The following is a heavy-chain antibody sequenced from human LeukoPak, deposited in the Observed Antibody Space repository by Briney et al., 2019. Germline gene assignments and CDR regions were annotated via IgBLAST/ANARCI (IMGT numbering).Heavy chain of an antibody. Sequence: SETLSLTCVVYGGSFSGYYWSWIRQPPGKGLEWIGEINHSGSTNYNPSLKSRVTISVDTSKNQFSLKLSSVTAADTAVYYCARDPLNYDSSGGGVDPWGQGTLVTVSS. V-gene: IGHV4-34*01. CDR2: INHSGST. CDR1: GGSFSGYY. CDR3: ARDPLNYDSSGGGVDP. D-gene: IGHD3-22*01. J-gene: IGHJ5*02.